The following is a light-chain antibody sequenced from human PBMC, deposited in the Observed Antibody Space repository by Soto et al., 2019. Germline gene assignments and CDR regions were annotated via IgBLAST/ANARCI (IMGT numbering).Light chain of an antibody. Sequence: DIVMTQSPATLSVSPGERATLSCRASQSFAKNVAWYQQKPGQPPRLLIYGASTRAAGVPARFSGSGYGRQFSLTISSLQSEDFAIYHCQQHNNWPPWTFGQGTKVEV. CDR2: GAS. J-gene: IGKJ1*01. CDR3: QQHNNWPPWT. CDR1: QSFAKN. V-gene: IGKV3-15*01.